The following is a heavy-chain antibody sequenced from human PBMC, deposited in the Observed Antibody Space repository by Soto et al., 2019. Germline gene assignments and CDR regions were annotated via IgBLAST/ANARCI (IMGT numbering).Heavy chain of an antibody. V-gene: IGHV1-69*12. J-gene: IGHJ4*02. Sequence: QVQLVQSGAEVKKPGSSVKVSCKASGGTFSSYAISWVRQAPGQGLEWMGGIIPIFGTANYAQKFQGRVTXXAXEXXGTAYMELSSLRSEDTAVYYCASKYYDILTGYRDYWGQGTLVTVSS. CDR1: GGTFSSYA. CDR3: ASKYYDILTGYRDY. D-gene: IGHD3-9*01. CDR2: IIPIFGTA.